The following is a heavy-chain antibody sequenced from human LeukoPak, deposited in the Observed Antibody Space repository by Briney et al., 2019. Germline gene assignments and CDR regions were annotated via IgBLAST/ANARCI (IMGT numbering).Heavy chain of an antibody. CDR3: ARDLDGSGGFDY. D-gene: IGHD3-10*01. CDR1: GFAFSSYG. Sequence: PGRSLRLSCAASGFAFSSYGMHWVRQAPGKGLEWVAVISYDGSNKYYADSVKGRFTISRDNSKNTLYLQMNSLRAEDTAVYYCARDLDGSGGFDYWGQGTLVTVSS. J-gene: IGHJ4*02. V-gene: IGHV3-30*03. CDR2: ISYDGSNK.